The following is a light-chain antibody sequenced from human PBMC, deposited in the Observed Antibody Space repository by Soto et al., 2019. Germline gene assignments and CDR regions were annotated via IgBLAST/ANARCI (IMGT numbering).Light chain of an antibody. Sequence: QSVLTQPASVSGSPGQSITISCTGTSSNVGDYNYVSWYQRHPGKAPKLMIYDVSNRPSGVSNRFSGSKSGNTASLTISGLQAEDEDDYYCSSYTSSTTVVFGGGTKLTVL. J-gene: IGLJ2*01. CDR2: DVS. V-gene: IGLV2-14*01. CDR1: SSNVGDYNY. CDR3: SSYTSSTTVV.